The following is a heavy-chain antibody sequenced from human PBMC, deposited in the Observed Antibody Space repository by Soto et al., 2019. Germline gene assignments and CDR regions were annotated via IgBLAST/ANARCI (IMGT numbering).Heavy chain of an antibody. V-gene: IGHV5-51*01. J-gene: IGHJ4*02. D-gene: IGHD3-22*01. CDR3: VRPDSSGYYVY. CDR1: GYTFTTYW. CDR2: INPTGSDT. Sequence: GESLKISCKGSGYTFTTYWIGWVRQMPGKGLEWMAIINPTGSDTRYSPSFQGQVTISADKSTSTAYLQWSSLKASDTAMYYCVRPDSSGYYVYWGQGTLVTVSS.